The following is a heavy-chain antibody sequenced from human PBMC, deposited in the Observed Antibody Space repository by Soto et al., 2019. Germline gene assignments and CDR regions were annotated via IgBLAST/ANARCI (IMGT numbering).Heavy chain of an antibody. CDR1: GYTFTSYG. Sequence: ASVKVSCKASGYTFTSYGISWVRQAPGQGLEWMGWISLYSGNTNYAQKFQGRVTMTTNTSTSTAYMELSSLRSEDTAVYYCASPARNYDFWSGYSFDIWG. V-gene: IGHV1-18*01. CDR2: ISLYSGNT. CDR3: ASPARNYDFWSGYSFDI. D-gene: IGHD3-3*01. J-gene: IGHJ3*02.